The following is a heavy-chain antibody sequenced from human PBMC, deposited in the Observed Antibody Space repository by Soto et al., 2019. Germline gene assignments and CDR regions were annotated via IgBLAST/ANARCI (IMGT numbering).Heavy chain of an antibody. CDR3: VRRMASPDQ. V-gene: IGHV3-48*03. Sequence: PGGSLRLSCTASGFTFSDYEMNWVRQAPGKGLEWVSYITSGGRSIYYADSVKGRFIISRDNAENSLYLQMNSLRPEDTAVYYCVRRMASPDQWGQGTLGTVSS. CDR2: ITSGGRSI. J-gene: IGHJ4*02. D-gene: IGHD2-15*01. CDR1: GFTFSDYE.